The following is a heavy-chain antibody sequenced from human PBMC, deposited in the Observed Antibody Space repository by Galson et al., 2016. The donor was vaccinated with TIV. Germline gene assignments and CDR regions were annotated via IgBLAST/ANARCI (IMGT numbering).Heavy chain of an antibody. J-gene: IGHJ4*01. CDR3: ARGSGWGYFYS. Sequence: SLRLSCAASGFSFSTYGMHWVRQAPGKGLEWVANIWYDGSKEYYDESVKGRFSISRDNPKKILFLQMNCLTVEDTAVYYCARGSGWGYFYSWVHGTLVTVSS. CDR1: GFSFSTYG. V-gene: IGHV3-33*01. D-gene: IGHD6-19*01. CDR2: IWYDGSKE.